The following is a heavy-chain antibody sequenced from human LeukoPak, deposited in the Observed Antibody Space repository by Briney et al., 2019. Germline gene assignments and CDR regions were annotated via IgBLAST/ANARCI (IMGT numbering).Heavy chain of an antibody. CDR2: IHGNGGT. Sequence: GGSLRLSCSASGFSVASIYMSWVRQAPGKGLQWVSVIHGNGGTDYAGSVRGQFTISRDNSKNTLHLQMDNLRAEDTAVYYCARGFHFYASGTYSGAFDYWRQGTLVTVSS. V-gene: IGHV3-53*01. D-gene: IGHD3-10*01. CDR3: ARGFHFYASGTYSGAFDY. CDR1: GFSVASIY. J-gene: IGHJ4*02.